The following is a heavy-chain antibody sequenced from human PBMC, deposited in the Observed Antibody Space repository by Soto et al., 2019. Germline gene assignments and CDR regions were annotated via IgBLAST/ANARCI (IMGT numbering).Heavy chain of an antibody. CDR3: ASSAAAGPIDY. D-gene: IGHD6-13*01. CDR1: GFTFSSYS. Sequence: EVQLVESGGGLVKPGGSLRLSCAASGFTFSSYSMNWVRQAPGKGLEWVSSISSSSSYIYYADSVKGRFPISRDNAKNSLYLQMNSLRAEDTAVYYCASSAAAGPIDYWGQGTLVTVSS. CDR2: ISSSSSYI. V-gene: IGHV3-21*01. J-gene: IGHJ4*02.